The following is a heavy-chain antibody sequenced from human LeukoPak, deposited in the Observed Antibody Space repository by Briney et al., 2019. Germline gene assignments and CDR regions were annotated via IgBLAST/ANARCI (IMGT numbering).Heavy chain of an antibody. D-gene: IGHD3-10*01. CDR1: GGSFSGYY. V-gene: IGHV4-34*01. J-gene: IGHJ4*02. CDR2: INHSGST. CDR3: ATYGSGSYGPFDC. Sequence: SETLSLTCAVYGGSFSGYYWSWLRQPPGKGLEWIGEINHSGSTNYNPSLKSRVTISVDTSKNQFSLKLSSVTAADTAVYYCATYGSGSYGPFDCWGQGTLVTVSS.